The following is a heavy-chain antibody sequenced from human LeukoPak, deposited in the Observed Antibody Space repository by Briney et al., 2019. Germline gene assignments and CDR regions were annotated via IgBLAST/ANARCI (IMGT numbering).Heavy chain of an antibody. CDR3: AREILRFDI. Sequence: GASVKVSCKASGYTFTSYDINWVRQAPGQGLEWMGWINTDSGNPTYAQGFTGRFVFSLDSSVSTAYLQISNLMPEDTAKYYCAREILRFDIWGQGTVVTVSS. CDR1: GYTFTSYD. CDR2: INTDSGNP. V-gene: IGHV7-4-1*02. J-gene: IGHJ3*02.